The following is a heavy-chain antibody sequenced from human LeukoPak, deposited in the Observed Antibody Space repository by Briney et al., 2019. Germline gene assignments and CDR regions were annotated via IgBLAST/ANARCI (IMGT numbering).Heavy chain of an antibody. J-gene: IGHJ6*02. Sequence: SETLSLTCTVSGGSISSSSYYWGWIRQPPGKGLEWIGSIYYSGSTYYNPSLKSRVTISVDTSKNQFSLKLSSVTAADTAVYYCARGRQGPMDVRGQGTTVTVSS. V-gene: IGHV4-39*01. CDR1: GGSISSSSYY. CDR2: IYYSGST. CDR3: ARGRQGPMDV.